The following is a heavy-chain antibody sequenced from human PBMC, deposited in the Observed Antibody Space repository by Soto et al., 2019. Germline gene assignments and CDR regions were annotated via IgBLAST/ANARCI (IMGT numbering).Heavy chain of an antibody. CDR2: MFYSRLT. CDR1: GYSVSSSAYY. CDR3: APLSVSLSGPYGRHV. V-gene: IGHV4-39*01. J-gene: IGHJ6*02. Sequence: SEPLSLTCSVSGYSVSSSAYYWAWIRQPQGKGLEWIGSMFYSRLTYHNPSLKSRGTLSGDTAKNQCFGRLNSGTAADTALYYLAPLSVSLSGPYGRHVWGQGTTVTVT. D-gene: IGHD2-15*01.